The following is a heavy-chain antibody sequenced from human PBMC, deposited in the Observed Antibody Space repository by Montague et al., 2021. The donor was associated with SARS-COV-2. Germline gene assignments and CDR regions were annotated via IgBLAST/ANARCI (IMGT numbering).Heavy chain of an antibody. CDR1: GGSISSGSYY. D-gene: IGHD3-9*01. CDR2: IYTSGST. V-gene: IGHV4-61*02. J-gene: IGHJ4*02. Sequence: TLSLTRTVSGGSISSGSYYWNWIRQPAGKGLEWIGRIYTSGSTNYNPSLKSRVTISVDTSKNQFSLKLSSVTAADTAVYYCARESLHLTGYYNDYFDYWGQGTLATVSS. CDR3: ARESLHLTGYYNDYFDY.